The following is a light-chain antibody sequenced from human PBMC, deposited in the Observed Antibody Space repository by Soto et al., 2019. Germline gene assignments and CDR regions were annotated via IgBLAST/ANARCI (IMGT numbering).Light chain of an antibody. CDR2: RND. Sequence: QSVLTQPPSASGTPGQRVTISCSGSSSTIGRNSVYWYQHLPGMAPQLLIYRNDQRPSGVPDRFSGSKSGTSASLAISGVRSEGEAEYFCVTLDDSLSTVVFGGGTKLTVL. CDR1: SSTIGRNS. CDR3: VTLDDSLSTVV. J-gene: IGLJ2*01. V-gene: IGLV1-47*01.